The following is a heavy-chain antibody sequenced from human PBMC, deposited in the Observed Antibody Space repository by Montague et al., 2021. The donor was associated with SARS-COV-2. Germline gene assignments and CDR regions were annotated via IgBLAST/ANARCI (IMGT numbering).Heavy chain of an antibody. CDR2: VYHSGYT. CDR1: GFSISSGFY. Sequence: SETLSLTCSVSGFSISSGFYWAWIRQSPGKGPEWIGTVYHSGYTLYNPXXKGRVSVSIDTSKNQFSLTVTSVTAADTAVYFCARRGYTGSDYFDYWGQGTLVTVSS. CDR3: ARRGYTGSDYFDY. D-gene: IGHD5-12*01. J-gene: IGHJ4*02. V-gene: IGHV4-38-2*01.